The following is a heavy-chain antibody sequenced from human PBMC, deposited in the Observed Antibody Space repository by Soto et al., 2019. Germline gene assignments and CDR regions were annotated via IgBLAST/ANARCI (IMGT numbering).Heavy chain of an antibody. CDR2: IYYSGST. CDR1: GGSISSSSYY. J-gene: IGHJ1*01. Sequence: SVTLSLTCTVSGGSISSSSYYWGWIRQPPGKGLEWIGSIYYSGSTYYNPSLKSRVTISVDTSKNQFSLKLSSVTAADTAVYYCARHVGSSSSGLSEYFQHWGQGTLVTVSS. CDR3: ARHVGSSSSGLSEYFQH. V-gene: IGHV4-39*01. D-gene: IGHD6-6*01.